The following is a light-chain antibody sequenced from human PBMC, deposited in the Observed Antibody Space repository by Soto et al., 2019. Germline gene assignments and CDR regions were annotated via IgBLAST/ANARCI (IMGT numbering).Light chain of an antibody. J-gene: IGLJ2*01. CDR1: SSDVGGYNY. V-gene: IGLV2-8*01. CDR3: SSYAGNNNVV. Sequence: QPVLTQPPSASGSPGQSVAISCTGTSSDVGGYNYVSWYQQHPGKAPKLMLYDVSERPSGVPDRFSGSKSGNTASLTVSGLQAEDEADYYCSSYAGNNNVVFGGGTKVTVL. CDR2: DVS.